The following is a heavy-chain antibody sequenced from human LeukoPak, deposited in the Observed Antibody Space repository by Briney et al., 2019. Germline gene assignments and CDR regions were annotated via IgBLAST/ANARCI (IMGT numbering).Heavy chain of an antibody. D-gene: IGHD3-22*01. CDR3: ARANYYDSSGYYYGDFQH. J-gene: IGHJ1*01. CDR2: IIHIFGTA. Sequence: SVKVSCKASGGTFSSYAISWVRQAPGQGLEWMGGIIHIFGTANYAQKFQGRVTITTDESTSTAYMELSSLRSEDTAVYYCARANYYDSSGYYYGDFQHWGQGTLVTLSS. CDR1: GGTFSSYA. V-gene: IGHV1-69*05.